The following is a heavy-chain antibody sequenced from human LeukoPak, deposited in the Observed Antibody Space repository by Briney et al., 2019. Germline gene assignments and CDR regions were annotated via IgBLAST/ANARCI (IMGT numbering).Heavy chain of an antibody. Sequence: SETLSLTCAVSGYSISSRYYWGWIRQPPGKGLEWIGSIYHSGSTYYNPSLKSRLTISADTSKNQFSLKLSSVTAADTAMYYCANHAVTSTWFFALWGRGTLVTVSS. CDR2: IYHSGST. D-gene: IGHD4-17*01. J-gene: IGHJ2*01. CDR1: GYSISSRYY. V-gene: IGHV4-38-2*01. CDR3: ANHAVTSTWFFAL.